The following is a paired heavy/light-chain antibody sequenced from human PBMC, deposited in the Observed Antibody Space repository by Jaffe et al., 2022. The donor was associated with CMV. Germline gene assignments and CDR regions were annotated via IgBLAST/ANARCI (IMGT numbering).Light chain of an antibody. CDR3: LLYYGGAWV. Sequence: QTVVTQEPSLTVSPGGTVTLTCASSTGAVTSGYYPNWFQQKPGQAPRALIYSTSNKHSWTPARFSGSLLGGKAALTLSGVQPEDEAEYYCLLYYGGAWVFGGGTKLTVL. J-gene: IGLJ3*02. V-gene: IGLV7-43*01. CDR2: STS. CDR1: TGAVTSGYY.
Heavy chain of an antibody. J-gene: IGHJ6*02. D-gene: IGHD3-10*01. CDR2: IWYDGSNK. Sequence: QVQLVESGGGVVQPGRSLRLSCAASGFTFSSYGMHWVRQAPGKGLEWVAVIWYDGSNKYYADSVKGRFTISRDNSKNTLYLQMNSLRAEDTAVYYCAREGLLWFGELLPPYYYYGMDVWGQGTTVTVSS. V-gene: IGHV3-33*01. CDR3: AREGLLWFGELLPPYYYYGMDV. CDR1: GFTFSSYG.